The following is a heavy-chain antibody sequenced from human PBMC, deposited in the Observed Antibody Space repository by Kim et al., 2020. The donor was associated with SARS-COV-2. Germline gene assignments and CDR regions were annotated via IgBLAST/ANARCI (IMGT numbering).Heavy chain of an antibody. Sequence: GGSLRLSCAASGFTFSSFDMHWVRQAPGKGLEWVSTIGTAGDTNYPGSVKGRFTISRENAQNSLYHQLNSLRAGDTAVYYCARAGSGSYFPAYYYYGMDVWGQGTTVTVSS. CDR2: IGTAGDT. D-gene: IGHD1-26*01. CDR3: ARAGSGSYFPAYYYYGMDV. V-gene: IGHV3-13*04. J-gene: IGHJ6*01. CDR1: GFTFSSFD.